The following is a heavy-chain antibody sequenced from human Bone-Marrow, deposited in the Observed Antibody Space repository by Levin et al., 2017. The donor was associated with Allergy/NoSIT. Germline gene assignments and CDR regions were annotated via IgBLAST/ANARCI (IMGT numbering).Heavy chain of an antibody. V-gene: IGHV3-15*01. J-gene: IGHJ3*01. D-gene: IGHD1-26*01. CDR3: TTMGVGATARVQSFDF. Sequence: GGSLRLSCAVSGFTFREAWMSWVRQAPGKGLEWVGRIKKATDGGTTNYAAPVKATFTISRDDSNNVLYLDMSSLQTDDTGVYYCTTMGVGATARVQSFDFWGQGTMVTVSS. CDR1: GFTFREAW. CDR2: IKKATDGGTT.